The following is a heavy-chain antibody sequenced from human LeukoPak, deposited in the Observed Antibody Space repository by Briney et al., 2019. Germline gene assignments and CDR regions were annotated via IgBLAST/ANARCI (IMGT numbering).Heavy chain of an antibody. D-gene: IGHD3-10*01. Sequence: GGSLRLSCAASGFTVSSNYMSWARQAPGEGLEWGSVIYSGGSTYYADSVKGRFTISRDNSKNTLYLQMNSLRAEDTAVYYCARGTGTMVRGVIKYWGQGTLVTVSS. J-gene: IGHJ4*02. V-gene: IGHV3-66*01. CDR1: GFTVSSNY. CDR2: IYSGGST. CDR3: ARGTGTMVRGVIKY.